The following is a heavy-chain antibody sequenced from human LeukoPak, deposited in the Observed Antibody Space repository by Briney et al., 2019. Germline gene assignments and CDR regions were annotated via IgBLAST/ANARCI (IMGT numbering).Heavy chain of an antibody. D-gene: IGHD1-26*01. Sequence: SGTLSLTCAVSGGSISSSNWWSWVRQPPGKGLECVGEIYQSGNTNYNPSLKSRVTISVDRSNNQFSLRLSSVTAADTAFYYCASLYLGSYFDYWGQGTLVTVSS. V-gene: IGHV4-4*02. J-gene: IGHJ4*02. CDR2: IYQSGNT. CDR3: ASLYLGSYFDY. CDR1: GGSISSSNW.